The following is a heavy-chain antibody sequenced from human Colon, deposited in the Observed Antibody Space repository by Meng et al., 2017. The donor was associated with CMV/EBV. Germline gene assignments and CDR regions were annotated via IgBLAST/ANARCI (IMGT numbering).Heavy chain of an antibody. CDR1: GFTFSNYG. CDR3: ARDGAAGFYGSGSYFFDF. D-gene: IGHD3-10*01. V-gene: IGHV3-48*02. J-gene: IGHJ4*02. Sequence: GGSLRLSWAASGFTFSNYGINWVRQAPGKGPEWVAFISSSSSTIFYADSVQGRFTISRENAKNSLFLQMDSLRDEDTAVYYCARDGAAGFYGSGSYFFDFWGQGTLVTVSS. CDR2: ISSSSSTI.